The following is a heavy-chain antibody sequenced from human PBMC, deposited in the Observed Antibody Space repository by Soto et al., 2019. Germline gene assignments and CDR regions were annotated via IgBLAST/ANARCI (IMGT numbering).Heavy chain of an antibody. V-gene: IGHV4-59*01. CDR2: IYYSGST. D-gene: IGHD4-17*01. CDR1: GGSISSYD. Sequence: PSETLSLTCTVSGGSISSYDWSWIRQPPGKGLEWIGYIYYSGSTNYNPSLKSRVTISVDTSKNQFSLKLSSVTAADTAVYYCARVHLGPYGDLNQYYFDYWGQGTMVTVSS. J-gene: IGHJ4*02. CDR3: ARVHLGPYGDLNQYYFDY.